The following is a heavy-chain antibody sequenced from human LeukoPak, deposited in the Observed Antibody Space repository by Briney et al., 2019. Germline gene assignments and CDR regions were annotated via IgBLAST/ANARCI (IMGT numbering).Heavy chain of an antibody. CDR1: GFTFSRYG. V-gene: IGHV3-30*04. CDR3: AKGSGSYLSPLYYFDY. CDR2: ISYDGSNK. J-gene: IGHJ4*02. Sequence: GRSLRLSCAASGFTFSRYGMHWVRQAPGKGLEWVTAISYDGSNKYYADSVKGRFTISRDNSKNTLYLQMNSLRAEDTAVYYCAKGSGSYLSPLYYFDYWGQGTLVTVSS. D-gene: IGHD1-26*01.